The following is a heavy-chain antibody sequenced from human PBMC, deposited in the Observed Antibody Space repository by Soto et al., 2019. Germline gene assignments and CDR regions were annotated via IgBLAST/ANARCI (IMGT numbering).Heavy chain of an antibody. CDR3: ARHEVCSSTSCYGYYYYGMDV. CDR1: GGSISSYY. CDR2: IYYSGST. D-gene: IGHD2-2*01. J-gene: IGHJ6*02. V-gene: IGHV4-59*08. Sequence: ASDTLSVTCTVSGGSISSYYWSWIRQPPGKGLEWIGYIYYSGSTNYNPSLKSRVTISVDTSKNQFSLKLSSVTAADTAVYYCARHEVCSSTSCYGYYYYGMDVWGQGTTVTVSS.